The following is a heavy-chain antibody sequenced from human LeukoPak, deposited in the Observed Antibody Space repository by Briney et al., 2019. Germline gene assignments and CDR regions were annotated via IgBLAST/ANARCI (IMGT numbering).Heavy chain of an antibody. D-gene: IGHD5-18*01. V-gene: IGHV1-69*04. J-gene: IGHJ6*02. CDR1: GGTFSSYA. CDR2: IIPILGIA. CDR3: ARPYSYGNYYYYGMDV. Sequence: SVTVSFKASGGTFSSYAISWVRQAPGQGLEWMGRIIPILGIANYAQKFQGRVTITADKSTSTAYMELSSLRSEDTTVYYCARPYSYGNYYYYGMDVWGQGTTVTVSS.